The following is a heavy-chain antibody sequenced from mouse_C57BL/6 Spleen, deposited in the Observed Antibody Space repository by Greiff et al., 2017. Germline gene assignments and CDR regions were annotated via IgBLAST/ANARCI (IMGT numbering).Heavy chain of an antibody. CDR3: TRRGQLRPYFDY. D-gene: IGHD3-2*02. Sequence: VQLQQSGAELVRPGASVTLSCKASGCTFTDYEMHWVKQTPVHGLEWIGAIGPETGGTAYNQKFKGKAILTADKSSSTSYMELRSLTSEDSAFYYCTRRGQLRPYFDYWGQGTTRTVAS. J-gene: IGHJ2*01. V-gene: IGHV1-15*01. CDR2: IGPETGGT. CDR1: GCTFTDYE.